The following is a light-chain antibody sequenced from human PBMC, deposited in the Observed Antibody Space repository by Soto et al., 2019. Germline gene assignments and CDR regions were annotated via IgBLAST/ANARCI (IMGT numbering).Light chain of an antibody. CDR1: SSDVGYYNY. CDR2: DVS. V-gene: IGLV2-14*01. Sequence: QSALTQPASVSGSPGQSITISCTGTSSDVGYYNYVSWYQQHPGKAPKLMIYDVSNRPSGVSNRFSGSKSGNTASLTISGLQAEDEADYYCSSYRSASTLFVFGSGTKLTVL. CDR3: SSYRSASTLFV. J-gene: IGLJ1*01.